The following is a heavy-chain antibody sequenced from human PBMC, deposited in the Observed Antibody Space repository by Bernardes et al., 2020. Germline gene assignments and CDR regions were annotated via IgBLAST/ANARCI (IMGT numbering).Heavy chain of an antibody. D-gene: IGHD6-13*01. Sequence: GGSLRLSCAASGFTFSSYAMSWVRQAPGKGLEWVSAISGSGGSTYYADSVKGRFTISRDNSKNTLYLQMNSLRAEDTAVYYCAKPWHVAAAGTPVGVGWFDPWGQGTLVTVSS. CDR2: ISGSGGST. V-gene: IGHV3-23*01. CDR3: AKPWHVAAAGTPVGVGWFDP. CDR1: GFTFSSYA. J-gene: IGHJ5*02.